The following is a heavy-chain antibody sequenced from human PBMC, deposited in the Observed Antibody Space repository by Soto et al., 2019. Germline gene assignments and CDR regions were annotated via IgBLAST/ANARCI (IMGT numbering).Heavy chain of an antibody. J-gene: IGHJ6*02. CDR2: ISGSGAST. CDR1: EFTFSLYV. CDR3: ERGGTDVWGKGAHYYGMDV. D-gene: IGHD3-16*01. Sequence: PGGSLRLSCVGSEFTFSLYVIGWVRQAPGKGPEWVSFISGSGASTYYADSVKGRFAISRDNSKNTVYLQMNNLRPEDTAIYSCERGGTDVWGKGAHYYGMDVWGPGTTVTVSS. V-gene: IGHV3-23*01.